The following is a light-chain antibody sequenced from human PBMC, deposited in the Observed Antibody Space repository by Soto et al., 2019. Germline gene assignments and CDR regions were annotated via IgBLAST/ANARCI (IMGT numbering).Light chain of an antibody. CDR3: QQFNNWPPWT. V-gene: IGKV3-15*01. J-gene: IGKJ1*01. CDR1: QNVGNN. CDR2: GAS. Sequence: EIVMTQSPATLSVSPGERATLSCRASQNVGNNLVWYQQKPGQAPGLLIYGASTRAAGIPDRFSGSGSGTEFTLTISGLQSDDFAVYYRQQFNNWPPWTFGQGTKVDIK.